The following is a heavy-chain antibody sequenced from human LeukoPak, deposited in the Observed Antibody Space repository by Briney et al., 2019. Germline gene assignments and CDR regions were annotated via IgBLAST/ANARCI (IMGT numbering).Heavy chain of an antibody. J-gene: IGHJ5*02. V-gene: IGHV4-34*01. Sequence: SETLSLTCAVYGGSFSGYYWSWIRQPPGKGLEWIGEINHSGSTNYNPSLKSRVTISVDTSKNQFSLKLSSVTAADTAVYYCARGAIVAAVNWFDPWGQGTLVTVSS. CDR1: GGSFSGYY. D-gene: IGHD5-12*01. CDR3: ARGAIVAAVNWFDP. CDR2: INHSGST.